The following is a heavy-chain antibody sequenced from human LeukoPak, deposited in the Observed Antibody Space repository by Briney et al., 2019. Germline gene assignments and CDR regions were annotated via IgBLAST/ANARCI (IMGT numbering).Heavy chain of an antibody. Sequence: GGSLRLSCAASGFTFSNYNMNWVRQTPGKGLEWVSSITRDSIYTFYADSVRGRFTISRDNAKNSLSLQMNSLRAEDTAVYYCARRAGAYSHPYDYWGQGTLVTVSS. CDR2: ITRDSIYT. CDR3: ARRAGAYSHPYDY. CDR1: GFTFSNYN. V-gene: IGHV3-21*04. D-gene: IGHD4/OR15-4a*01. J-gene: IGHJ4*02.